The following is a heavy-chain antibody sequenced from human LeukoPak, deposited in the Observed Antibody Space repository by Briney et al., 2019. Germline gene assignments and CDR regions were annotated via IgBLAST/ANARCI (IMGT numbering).Heavy chain of an antibody. CDR2: ISGSGGST. Sequence: PGGSLRLSCAASGFTFSSYAMSWVRQAPGKGLEWVSAISGSGGSTYYADSVKGRFTISRDNSKNTLYLQMNSLRAEDTAVYYCARVGYCSTTSCYWRALDCWGQGTLVTVSS. J-gene: IGHJ4*02. CDR1: GFTFSSYA. V-gene: IGHV3-23*01. CDR3: ARVGYCSTTSCYWRALDC. D-gene: IGHD2-2*01.